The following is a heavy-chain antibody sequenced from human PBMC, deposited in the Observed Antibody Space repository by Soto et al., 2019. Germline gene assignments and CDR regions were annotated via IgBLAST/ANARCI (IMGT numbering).Heavy chain of an antibody. Sequence: HPGGSLRLSCVASGLTFGSRAMSWVRQSPGEGLEWVSTITDTGGDAKYADSVRGRFAISRDNSKNTLYLQMSALRAEDSAIYFCVRGSKDSYPGRRIFDFWGRGTLVTVSS. CDR3: VRGSKDSYPGRRIFDF. D-gene: IGHD3-10*01. J-gene: IGHJ4*02. CDR2: ITDTGGDA. V-gene: IGHV3-23*01. CDR1: GLTFGSRA.